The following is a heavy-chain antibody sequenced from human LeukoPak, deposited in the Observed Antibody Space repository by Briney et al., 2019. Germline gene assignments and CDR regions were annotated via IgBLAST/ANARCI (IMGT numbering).Heavy chain of an antibody. J-gene: IGHJ4*02. Sequence: GGSLRLSCAASGFTFSSYGMHWVRQAPGKGLEWVAVIWYDGSNKYYADSVKGRFTISRDNSKNTLYLQMNSLRAEDTAVYYCARAAAGLYYFDYWGQGTLVTVSS. CDR3: ARAAAGLYYFDY. D-gene: IGHD6-13*01. CDR2: IWYDGSNK. CDR1: GFTFSSYG. V-gene: IGHV3-30*19.